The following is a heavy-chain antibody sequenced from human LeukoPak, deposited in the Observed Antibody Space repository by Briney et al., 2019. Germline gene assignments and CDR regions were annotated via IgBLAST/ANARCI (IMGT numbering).Heavy chain of an antibody. CDR3: ARDRTIAVTGPFDY. CDR1: GSTFSSYG. CDR2: IWYNESKK. D-gene: IGHD6-19*01. J-gene: IGHJ4*02. V-gene: IGHV3-33*01. Sequence: PGRCLRLSCAASGSTFSSYGMHWGRQAPGKGREWGSVIWYNESKKYYLAYVKRRFTISRDNSQNMLYLQMNSLRVDDTGLYYCARDRTIAVTGPFDYWGQGTLVTVSS.